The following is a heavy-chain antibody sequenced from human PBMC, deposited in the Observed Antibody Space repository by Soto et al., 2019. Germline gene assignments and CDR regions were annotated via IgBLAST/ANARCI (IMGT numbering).Heavy chain of an antibody. CDR2: ISGSGGST. V-gene: IGHV3-23*01. J-gene: IGHJ6*03. D-gene: IGHD1-26*01. CDR3: AKGSGSYYYYYDYMDV. Sequence: EVQLLESGGGLVQPGGSLRLSCAASGFTFSSYAMSWVRQAPGKGLEWVSAISGSGGSTYYADSVKGRFTISRDNSKNTLYLQMNSLRDEDTAVYYCAKGSGSYYYYYDYMDVWGKGTTVTVSS. CDR1: GFTFSSYA.